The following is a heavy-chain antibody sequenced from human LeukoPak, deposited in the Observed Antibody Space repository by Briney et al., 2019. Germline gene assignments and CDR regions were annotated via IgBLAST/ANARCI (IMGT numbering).Heavy chain of an antibody. CDR1: GFTFSSYA. CDR2: IKQDGSEK. V-gene: IGHV3-7*01. Sequence: GGSLRLSCAASGFTFSSYAMSWVRQAPGKGLEWVANIKQDGSEKYYVDSVKGRFTISRDNAKNSLYLQMNSLRAEDTAVYYCARDQYLEGNFDYWGQGTLVTVSS. J-gene: IGHJ4*02. CDR3: ARDQYLEGNFDY. D-gene: IGHD3-10*01.